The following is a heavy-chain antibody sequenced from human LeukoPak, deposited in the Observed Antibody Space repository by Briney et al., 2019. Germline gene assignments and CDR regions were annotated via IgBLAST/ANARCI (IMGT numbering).Heavy chain of an antibody. V-gene: IGHV4-59*08. Sequence: SETLSLTCTVSGGSISSYYWSWIRQPPGKGLEWIGYIYYSGSTNYNPSLKSRVTISVGTSKNQFSLKLNSVTAADTAVYYCARQRVDVLLWFGEFSNYYYYGMDVWGQGTTVTVSS. CDR1: GGSISSYY. D-gene: IGHD3-10*01. J-gene: IGHJ6*02. CDR2: IYYSGST. CDR3: ARQRVDVLLWFGEFSNYYYYGMDV.